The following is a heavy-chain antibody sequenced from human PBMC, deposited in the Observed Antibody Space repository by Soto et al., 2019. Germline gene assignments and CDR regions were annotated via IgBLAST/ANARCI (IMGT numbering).Heavy chain of an antibody. CDR1: GFTFSSYG. V-gene: IGHV3-30*18. J-gene: IGHJ4*02. Sequence: PGGSLRLSCAASGFTFSSYGMHWVRQAPGKGLEWVAVISYDGSNKYYADSVKGRFTISRDNSKNTLYLQMNSLRAEDTAVYYCAKFGSFDYWGQGTLVTVSS. D-gene: IGHD3-10*01. CDR2: ISYDGSNK. CDR3: AKFGSFDY.